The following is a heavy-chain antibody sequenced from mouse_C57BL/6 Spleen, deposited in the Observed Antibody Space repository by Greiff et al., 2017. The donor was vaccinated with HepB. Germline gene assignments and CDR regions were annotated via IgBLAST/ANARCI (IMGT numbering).Heavy chain of an antibody. D-gene: IGHD3-2*02. Sequence: DVQLVESGGGLVKPGGSLKLSCAASGFTFSSYAMSWVRQTPEKRLEWVATISDGGSYTYYPDNVKGRFTISRDNAKNNLYLQMSHLKSEDTAMYYCARDKANWYFDVWGTGTTVTVSS. V-gene: IGHV5-4*01. CDR3: ARDKANWYFDV. CDR1: GFTFSSYA. J-gene: IGHJ1*03. CDR2: ISDGGSYT.